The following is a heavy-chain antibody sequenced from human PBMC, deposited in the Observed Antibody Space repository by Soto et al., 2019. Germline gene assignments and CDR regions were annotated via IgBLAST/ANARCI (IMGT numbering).Heavy chain of an antibody. D-gene: IGHD6-19*01. CDR3: AKVRYSSPMGYYYGMDV. Sequence: QVQLEQSGGEVKKPGSSVKVSCKASGVTFSKFIMTWVRQAPGLGLEWVGGIIPIFGTANYARKFQGRVTITADESTSTSYMEVNNLRSEDTAVYYCAKVRYSSPMGYYYGMDVWGQGTTVTVSS. J-gene: IGHJ6*02. CDR2: IIPIFGTA. V-gene: IGHV1-69*01. CDR1: GVTFSKFI.